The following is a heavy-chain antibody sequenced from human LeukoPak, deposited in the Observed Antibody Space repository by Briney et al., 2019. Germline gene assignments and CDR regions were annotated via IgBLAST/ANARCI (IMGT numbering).Heavy chain of an antibody. V-gene: IGHV1-2*02. J-gene: IGHJ6*02. D-gene: IGHD3-10*01. Sequence: GASVKVSCKASGYTFTCYYMHWVRQAPGQGLEWMGWINPNSGGTNYAQKFQGRVTMTRDTSISTAYMELSRLRSDDTAVYYCARVRGNFGEFINYYYYGMDVWGQGTTVTVSS. CDR3: ARVRGNFGEFINYYYYGMDV. CDR2: INPNSGGT. CDR1: GYTFTCYY.